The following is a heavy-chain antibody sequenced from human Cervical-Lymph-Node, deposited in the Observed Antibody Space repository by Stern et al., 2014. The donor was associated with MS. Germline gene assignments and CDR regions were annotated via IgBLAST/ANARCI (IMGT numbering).Heavy chain of an antibody. CDR3: AAASTTSSASPFDY. V-gene: IGHV1-2*02. CDR2: VNPNTGAT. D-gene: IGHD6-19*01. J-gene: IGHJ4*02. Sequence: QDQLVQSGAEVKKPGASLKVSCQTSRYTFTAYSFHWVRQAPGQGLQWMGWVNPNTGATTYAKQFRGRATMTRDSSINTAYMELSRLTSDDTAVYYCAAASTTSSASPFDYWGQGTLLTVSS. CDR1: RYTFTAYS.